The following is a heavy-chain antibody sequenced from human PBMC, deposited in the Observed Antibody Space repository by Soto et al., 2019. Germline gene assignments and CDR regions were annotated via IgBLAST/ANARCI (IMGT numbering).Heavy chain of an antibody. CDR1: GFTFNDHY. CDR2: SRNKANSYTT. CDR3: TRLLRTSSGYDFDF. J-gene: IGHJ4*02. V-gene: IGHV3-72*01. D-gene: IGHD5-12*01. Sequence: EVQLVESGGGLVQPGGSVRLSCAASGFTFNDHYMDWVRQAPGKGLEWVGRSRNKANSYTTEYAASVKGRFAISRDDSKSSLYLQMNSLKTEDSAIYYCTRLLRTSSGYDFDFWGQGTLVTVSS.